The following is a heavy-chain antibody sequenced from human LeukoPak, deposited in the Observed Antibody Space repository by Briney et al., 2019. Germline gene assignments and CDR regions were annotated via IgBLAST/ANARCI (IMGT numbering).Heavy chain of an antibody. J-gene: IGHJ4*02. Sequence: GGSLRLSCAASGFTYSNYAMNWVRQAPAKGLEWVSGISSGGGTTYYADSVKGRFIISRDNSKNTLYLQMDSLRAEDTAVYYCTKAGIAVPATPDYWGQGTLVTVSS. CDR2: ISSGGGTT. CDR3: TKAGIAVPATPDY. V-gene: IGHV3-23*01. CDR1: GFTYSNYA. D-gene: IGHD6-19*01.